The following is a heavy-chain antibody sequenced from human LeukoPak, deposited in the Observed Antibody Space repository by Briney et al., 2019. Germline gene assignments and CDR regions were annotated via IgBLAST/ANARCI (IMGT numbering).Heavy chain of an antibody. V-gene: IGHV4-4*09. CDR3: ARQKCTSASCLTKNAFDI. Sequence: SETLSLTCTVSGSISGYYWSWIRQPPGKGLEWIGYIYTSGSTNYNPSLESRVTISVDTSKNQFSLDLSSVTAADTAVYYCARQKCTSASCLTKNAFDIWGQGTMVTVPT. D-gene: IGHD2-2*01. CDR2: IYTSGST. CDR1: GSISGYY. J-gene: IGHJ3*02.